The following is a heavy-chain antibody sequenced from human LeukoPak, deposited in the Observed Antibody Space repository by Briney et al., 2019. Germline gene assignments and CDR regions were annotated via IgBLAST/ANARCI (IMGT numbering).Heavy chain of an antibody. V-gene: IGHV3-7*01. D-gene: IGHD3-3*01. CDR2: TNPDGSIK. Sequence: GGSLRLSCATSGFIFGGYWMSWVRQAPGRGLEWVANTNPDGSIKYYVDSVNGRFTISRDNAKNSLYLQMNSLRAEDTAVYYCVSGFLQWLYWGQGTLVTVSS. CDR3: VSGFLQWLY. J-gene: IGHJ4*02. CDR1: GFIFGGYW.